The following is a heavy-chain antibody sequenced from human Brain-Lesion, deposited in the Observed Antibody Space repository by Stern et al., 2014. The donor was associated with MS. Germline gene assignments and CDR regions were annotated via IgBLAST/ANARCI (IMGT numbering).Heavy chain of an antibody. CDR3: ARVGVYVQTGWFDP. CDR2: FHYSGRT. V-gene: IGHV4-31*03. CDR1: GGTISSGGYY. J-gene: IGHJ5*02. D-gene: IGHD2-8*01. Sequence: QVQLVESGGGLVKPSQTLSLTCTVSGGTISSGGYYWSWLRPHPGMGLDWIGYFHYSGRTYYNSALKSRVTISRDTSKNQFSLNLNSVTAADTAVYYCARVGVYVQTGWFDPWGQGALVTVSS.